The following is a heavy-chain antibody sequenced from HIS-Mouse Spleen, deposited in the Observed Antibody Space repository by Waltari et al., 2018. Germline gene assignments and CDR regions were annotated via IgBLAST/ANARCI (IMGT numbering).Heavy chain of an antibody. D-gene: IGHD3-3*01. CDR3: ARVYYDFWSCYYY. CDR1: GYTFTSYD. J-gene: IGHJ4*02. CDR2: MNHHSGNT. Sequence: QVQLVQSGAEVKKPGAPVKVSCKASGYTFTSYDINWVRQATGQGLEWTVWMNHHSGNTGYAQKCQGRVTMTRNTSISTDYMELSSLSSEDTAVYYCARVYYDFWSCYYYWGQGTLVTVSS. V-gene: IGHV1-8*01.